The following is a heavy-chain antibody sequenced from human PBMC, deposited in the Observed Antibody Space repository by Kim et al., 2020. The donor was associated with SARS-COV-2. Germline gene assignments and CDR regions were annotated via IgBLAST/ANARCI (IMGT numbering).Heavy chain of an antibody. CDR1: GFTFSSYA. Sequence: GGSLRLSCAASGFTFSSYAMSWVRQAPGKGLEWVSAISGSGGSTYYADSVKGRFTISRDNSKNTLYLQMNSLRAEDTAVYYCAKDGGWSSGGALDYWGQGTLVTVSS. V-gene: IGHV3-23*01. CDR2: ISGSGGST. D-gene: IGHD2-15*01. J-gene: IGHJ4*02. CDR3: AKDGGWSSGGALDY.